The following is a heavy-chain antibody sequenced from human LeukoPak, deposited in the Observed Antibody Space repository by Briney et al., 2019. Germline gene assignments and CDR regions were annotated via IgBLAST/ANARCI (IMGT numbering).Heavy chain of an antibody. Sequence: GGSLRLSCAASGFTFSSYGMHWVRQAPGKGLEWVAFIRYDGSNKYYADSVKGRFTISRDNSKNTLYLQMNSLRAEDTAVYYCAKDQGLLWFGELDWGQGTLVTVSS. J-gene: IGHJ4*02. CDR3: AKDQGLLWFGELD. CDR2: IRYDGSNK. D-gene: IGHD3-10*01. CDR1: GFTFSSYG. V-gene: IGHV3-30*02.